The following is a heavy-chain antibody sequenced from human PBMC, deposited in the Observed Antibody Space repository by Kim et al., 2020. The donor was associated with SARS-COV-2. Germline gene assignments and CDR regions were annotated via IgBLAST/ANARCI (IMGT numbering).Heavy chain of an antibody. Sequence: AQKLQGRVTMTTDTSTSTAYMELRSLRSDDTAVYYCARDGRWLQFNAFDIWGQGTMVTVSS. D-gene: IGHD5-12*01. V-gene: IGHV1-18*01. CDR3: ARDGRWLQFNAFDI. J-gene: IGHJ3*02.